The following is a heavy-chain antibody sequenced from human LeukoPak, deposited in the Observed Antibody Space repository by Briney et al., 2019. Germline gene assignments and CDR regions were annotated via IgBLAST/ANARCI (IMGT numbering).Heavy chain of an antibody. CDR3: ARQRPTAFDY. V-gene: IGHV4-38-2*02. Sequence: SETLSLTCTVSGYSISSGYYWGWIRQPPGKGLEWIGTIHDSGSTYYNPSLKSRVTISVDTSKNQFSLKLRSVTAADTAVYYCARQRPTAFDYWGQGTLVTVSS. CDR2: IHDSGST. J-gene: IGHJ4*02. D-gene: IGHD6-25*01. CDR1: GYSISSGYY.